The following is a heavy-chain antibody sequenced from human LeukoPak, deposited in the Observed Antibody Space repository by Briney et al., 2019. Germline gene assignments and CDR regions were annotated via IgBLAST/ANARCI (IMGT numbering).Heavy chain of an antibody. V-gene: IGHV4-4*07. CDR3: ARGRPIVVVPAAIWFGPLGGPDFDY. CDR1: GGSISSYY. D-gene: IGHD2-2*01. Sequence: PSETLSLTCTVSGGSISSYYWSWIRQPAGKGLEWIGRIYTSGSTNYNPSLKSRVTMSVDTSKNQFSLKLSSVTAADTAVYYCARGRPIVVVPAAIWFGPLGGPDFDYWGQGTLVTVSS. CDR2: IYTSGST. J-gene: IGHJ4*02.